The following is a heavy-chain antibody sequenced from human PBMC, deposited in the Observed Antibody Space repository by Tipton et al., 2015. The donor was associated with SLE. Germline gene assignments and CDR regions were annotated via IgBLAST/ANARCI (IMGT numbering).Heavy chain of an antibody. J-gene: IGHJ6*03. D-gene: IGHD2-21*02. Sequence: SLRLSCAASGFTFSSYWMSWVRQAPGKGLEWVANIKQDGSEKYYADSVKGRFTISRDSSKNTIYLQMNSLRAEDTATYYCAKIKTATLIDYMDVWGQGTTVTVSS. CDR3: AKIKTATLIDYMDV. V-gene: IGHV3-7*03. CDR1: GFTFSSYW. CDR2: IKQDGSEK.